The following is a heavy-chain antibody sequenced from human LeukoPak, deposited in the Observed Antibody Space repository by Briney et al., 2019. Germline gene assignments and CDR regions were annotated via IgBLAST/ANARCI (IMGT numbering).Heavy chain of an antibody. CDR1: GFIFTSYW. D-gene: IGHD6-6*01. V-gene: IGHV3-7*03. Sequence: GGSLRLSCAASGFIFTSYWMSWVRQAPGKGLEWVANIKQDGSEIYYVDSVKGRFTISRDNAKNSLSLQMNSLIAEDTAVYYCARDHLIAARPVNAFDIWGQGTMVTVSS. CDR2: IKQDGSEI. J-gene: IGHJ3*02. CDR3: ARDHLIAARPVNAFDI.